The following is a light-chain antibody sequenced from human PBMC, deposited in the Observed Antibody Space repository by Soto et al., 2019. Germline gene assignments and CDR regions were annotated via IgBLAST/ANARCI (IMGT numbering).Light chain of an antibody. CDR2: EGS. CDR1: SSDFGTYNL. CDR3: GSYASSNTLI. V-gene: IGLV2-23*01. Sequence: QSALTQPDSVSGSPGQSITIPCTGTSSDFGTYNLVSWYQQHPGKAPKLMIYEGSKRPSGVSNRFSACKSGNTASLTISGLQAEDEADYYCGSYASSNTLIFGGRTKVTVL. J-gene: IGLJ2*01.